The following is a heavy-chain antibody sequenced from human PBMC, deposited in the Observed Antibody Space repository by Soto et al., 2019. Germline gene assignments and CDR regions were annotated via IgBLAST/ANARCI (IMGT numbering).Heavy chain of an antibody. V-gene: IGHV4-59*08. CDR1: GGSINNNF. D-gene: IGHD3-10*01. CDR2: VYYDGHT. CDR3: ARHYGQEVFDY. J-gene: IGHJ4*02. Sequence: PSETLSLTCTVSGGSINNNFWGWIRQPPGKGLEWIGYVYYDGHTDYNPSLESRVTIAVDTSKNQFSLKLSSVTAADTAVYYCARHYGQEVFDYWGQGTLVTVSS.